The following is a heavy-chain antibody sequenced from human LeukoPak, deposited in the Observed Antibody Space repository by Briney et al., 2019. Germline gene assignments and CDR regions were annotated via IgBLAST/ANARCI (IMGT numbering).Heavy chain of an antibody. CDR2: IYYSGNT. Sequence: SETLSLTCTVSGGSISRSSYYWGWIRQPPGKGLEWIGSIYYSGNTYYNPSLKSRVTISVDTSKNQFSLKLSSVTATDTAVYYCARRVLGTEGVDYWGQGTLVTVSS. CDR3: ARRVLGTEGVDY. V-gene: IGHV4-39*01. D-gene: IGHD2-8*02. CDR1: GGSISRSSYY. J-gene: IGHJ4*02.